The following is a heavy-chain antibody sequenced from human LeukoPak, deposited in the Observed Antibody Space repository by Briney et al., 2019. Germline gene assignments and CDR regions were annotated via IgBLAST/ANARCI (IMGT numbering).Heavy chain of an antibody. J-gene: IGHJ4*02. D-gene: IGHD6-13*01. Sequence: ASVTVSCTSSVYTFTSSDINWVRQAGGQGLEWMGWINPNSGRTGYAQKFQGRVTMTANNPISTAYMELRSLRFDDTAVYYCARGRSGLAAAGTYDYWGQGTLITVSS. CDR2: INPNSGRT. CDR3: ARGRSGLAAAGTYDY. V-gene: IGHV1-8*01. CDR1: VYTFTSSD.